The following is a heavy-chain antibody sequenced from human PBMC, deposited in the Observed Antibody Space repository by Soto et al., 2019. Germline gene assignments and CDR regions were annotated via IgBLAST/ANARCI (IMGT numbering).Heavy chain of an antibody. J-gene: IGHJ4*02. Sequence: EVHLMESGGALVKPGGSLRLSCVASGFTFANTWMNWVRQAPGKGLEWVGRIKAKADGGTTAYAAPVKGRFTISRDDSSNTLFLQMNNLKIDDTAICYCSTVRTYWGQGTLVTVSS. CDR2: IKAKADGGTT. CDR3: STVRTY. CDR1: GFTFANTW. V-gene: IGHV3-15*07.